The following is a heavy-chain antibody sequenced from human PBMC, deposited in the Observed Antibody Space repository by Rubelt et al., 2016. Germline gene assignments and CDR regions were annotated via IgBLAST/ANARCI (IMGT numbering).Heavy chain of an antibody. CDR2: IKSKTDGGTT. CDR3: TTDRYYYDSSGFPWFDP. J-gene: IGHJ5*02. Sequence: SLRLSCAASGFTFSNAWMSWVRQAPEKGLEWVGRIKSKTDGGTTDYAAPVKGRFTISRDDSKNTLYLQMNSLKTEDTAVYYCTTDRYYYDSSGFPWFDPWGQGTLVTVSS. D-gene: IGHD3-22*01. V-gene: IGHV3-15*01. CDR1: GFTFSNAW.